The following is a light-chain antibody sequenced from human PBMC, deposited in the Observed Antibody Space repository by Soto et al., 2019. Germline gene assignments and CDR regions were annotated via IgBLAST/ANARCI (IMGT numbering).Light chain of an antibody. CDR1: SSNIGSNF. CDR3: AACEDSLGGPYV. Sequence: QSALAQPPSASGTPGQRVTISCSGSSSNIGSNFVYWYQQLPGTAPKLLIHRNNQRPSGVPDRFSGSKSGTSASLAISGFRSEDESDYYCAACEDSLGGPYVSVPGTMVPVL. V-gene: IGLV1-47*01. CDR2: RNN. J-gene: IGLJ1*01.